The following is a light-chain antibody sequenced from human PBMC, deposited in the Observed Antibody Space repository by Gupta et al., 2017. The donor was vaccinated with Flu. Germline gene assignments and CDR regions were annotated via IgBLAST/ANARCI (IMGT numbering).Light chain of an antibody. CDR2: GAS. CDR1: QSISSSY. Sequence: ERATLSCRASQSISSSYLAWYQQKPDQAPRLLIHGASSRATGIPDRFSGSGSGTDFTLTISRLEPEDFAVYYCQQYGSSPGTFGQGTKLEIK. V-gene: IGKV3-20*01. J-gene: IGKJ2*01. CDR3: QQYGSSPGT.